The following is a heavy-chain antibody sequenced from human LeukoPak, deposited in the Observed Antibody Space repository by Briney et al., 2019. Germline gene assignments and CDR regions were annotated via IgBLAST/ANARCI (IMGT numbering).Heavy chain of an antibody. V-gene: IGHV3-23*01. D-gene: IGHD3-10*01. Sequence: PGGSLRLSCAASGFTFSSYAMSWVRQAPGKGLEWVSAISGSGGSTYYADSVKGRFTISRDNSKNTLYLQMNSLRAEDTAVYYCTKGQSSGSYYFDYWGQGTLVTVSS. J-gene: IGHJ4*02. CDR3: TKGQSSGSYYFDY. CDR2: ISGSGGST. CDR1: GFTFSSYA.